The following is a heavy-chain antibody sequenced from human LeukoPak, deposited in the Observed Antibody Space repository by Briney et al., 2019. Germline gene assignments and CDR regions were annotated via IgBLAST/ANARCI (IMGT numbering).Heavy chain of an antibody. CDR3: AKGIGGGGGYYSNFDY. Sequence: GGSLRLSCSTSGLTLRGIYMSWVRQAPGRGPEWVAVIYGGGSTYYADSVNGRFSISRDDSWNTIYLQRDSLRVEDTAIYYCAKGIGGGGGYYSNFDYWGQGTLVTVSS. J-gene: IGHJ4*02. CDR2: IYGGGST. V-gene: IGHV3-53*01. CDR1: GLTLRGIY. D-gene: IGHD3-22*01.